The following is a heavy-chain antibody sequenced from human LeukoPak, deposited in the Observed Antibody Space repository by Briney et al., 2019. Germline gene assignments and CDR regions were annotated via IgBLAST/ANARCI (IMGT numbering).Heavy chain of an antibody. CDR2: IYYSGST. V-gene: IGHV4-59*12. CDR3: SRESGPFSPFGF. CDR1: GDSISSYY. Sequence: PSETLSLTCTVSGDSISSYYWTWIRQPPGKGLELIGYIYYSGSTNYNPSLKSRVTISVDTSKNQFSLKLSSVTAADTAVYYCSRESGPFSPFGFWGQGTLVSVLS. J-gene: IGHJ4*02. D-gene: IGHD1-26*01.